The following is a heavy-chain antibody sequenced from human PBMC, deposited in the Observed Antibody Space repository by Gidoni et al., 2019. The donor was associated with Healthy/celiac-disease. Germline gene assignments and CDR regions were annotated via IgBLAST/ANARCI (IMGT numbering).Heavy chain of an antibody. CDR2: ISYDGSNK. D-gene: IGHD3-22*01. CDR1: GFTFSSYG. Sequence: QVQLVESGGGVVQPGRSLRLSCAASGFTFSSYGLHWVRQAPGKGLEWGAVISYDGSNKYYADSVKGRFTISRDNSKNTLYLQMNSLRAEDTAVYYCAKDRSGYYYDSSGYYHDGTFDYWGQGTLVTVSS. CDR3: AKDRSGYYYDSSGYYHDGTFDY. V-gene: IGHV3-30*18. J-gene: IGHJ4*02.